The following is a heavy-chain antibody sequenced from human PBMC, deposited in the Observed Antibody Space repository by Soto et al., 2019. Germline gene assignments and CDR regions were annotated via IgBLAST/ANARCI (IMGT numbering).Heavy chain of an antibody. D-gene: IGHD2-2*01. CDR1: GFTFSSYA. CDR2: ISYDGSNK. V-gene: IGHV3-30-3*01. Sequence: QVQLVESGGGVVQPGRSLRLSCAASGFTFSSYAMHWVCQAPGKGLEWVAVISYDGSNKYYADSVKGRFTISRDNSKNTLYLQMNSLRAEDTAVYYCARDLGYCSSTSCSYYYYYGMDVWAKGPRSPSP. CDR3: ARDLGYCSSTSCSYYYYYGMDV. J-gene: IGHJ6*02.